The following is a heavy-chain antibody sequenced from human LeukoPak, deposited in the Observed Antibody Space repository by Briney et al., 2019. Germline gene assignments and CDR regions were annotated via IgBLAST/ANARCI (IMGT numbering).Heavy chain of an antibody. CDR3: AKEIWPTVTTPGHTHFDY. V-gene: IGHV3-30*02. CDR1: GFTFSTYG. D-gene: IGHD4-17*01. Sequence: GGSLRLSCAASGFTFSTYGMHWVRQAPGKGLEWVAFIRYDGRNKYYADSMKGRFTISRDNSKNTLCLQMNSLRAEDTAVYYCAKEIWPTVTTPGHTHFDYWGQGTLVTVSS. J-gene: IGHJ4*02. CDR2: IRYDGRNK.